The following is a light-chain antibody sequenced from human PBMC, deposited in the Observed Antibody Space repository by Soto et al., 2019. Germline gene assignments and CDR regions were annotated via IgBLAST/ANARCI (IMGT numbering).Light chain of an antibody. CDR1: QSISNW. Sequence: DIQMTQSPSTLSASVGDRVTITCWASQSISNWLACYQQKPGKAPKLLIYDVSSLEGGVPSRFSGSGSGTDFTLTISGLQTEDFATYYCQPSYSTPPTFGQGTKVDIK. CDR3: QPSYSTPPT. V-gene: IGKV1-39*01. CDR2: DVS. J-gene: IGKJ1*01.